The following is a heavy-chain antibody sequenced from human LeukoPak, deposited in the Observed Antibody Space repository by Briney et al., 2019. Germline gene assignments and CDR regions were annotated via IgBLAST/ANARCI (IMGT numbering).Heavy chain of an antibody. J-gene: IGHJ4*02. V-gene: IGHV3-53*01. Sequence: GGSLRLSCAASGFTVSSNYMSWVRQAPGKGLEWVSVIYSGGSTYYADSVKGRFTISRDNSKNTLYLQMNSLRAEDTAVYYCARVGSSSSLYFDYWGQGTLVTVSS. CDR1: GFTVSSNY. CDR2: IYSGGST. D-gene: IGHD6-6*01. CDR3: ARVGSSSSLYFDY.